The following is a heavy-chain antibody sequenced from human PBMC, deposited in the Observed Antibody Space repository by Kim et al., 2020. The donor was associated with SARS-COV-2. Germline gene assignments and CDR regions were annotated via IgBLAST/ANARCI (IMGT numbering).Heavy chain of an antibody. CDR1: GLTFSDYY. CDR2: INNGGSTM. V-gene: IGHV3-11*01. Sequence: GGSLRLSCAASGLTFSDYYMIWIRQAPGKGLEWVSYINNGGSTMYYTDSVRGRFTISRDNAKRSVYLQMNSLRVEDTAVYYCARDLEYGASAMGYWGQGT. CDR3: ARDLEYGASAMGY. J-gene: IGHJ4*02. D-gene: IGHD6-6*01.